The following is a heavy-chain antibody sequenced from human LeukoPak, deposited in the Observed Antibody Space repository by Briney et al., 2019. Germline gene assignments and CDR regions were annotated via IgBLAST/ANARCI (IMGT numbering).Heavy chain of an antibody. D-gene: IGHD3-9*01. Sequence: GGSLRLSCAAAGFTFTDYSMNWVRQAPGKGLEWVSTISSDSGHIYYADSVKGRFTISRDNAENSLYLQINSLRAEDTAVYYCARDRSRPYYDILTGSIPGRFYGMDVWGQGTTVTVSS. J-gene: IGHJ6*02. CDR2: ISSDSGHI. CDR3: ARDRSRPYYDILTGSIPGRFYGMDV. V-gene: IGHV3-21*01. CDR1: GFTFTDYS.